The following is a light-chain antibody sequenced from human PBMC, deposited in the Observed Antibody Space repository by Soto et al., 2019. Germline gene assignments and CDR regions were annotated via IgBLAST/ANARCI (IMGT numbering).Light chain of an antibody. Sequence: DIQLTQSPSSLSAFVGDRVTITCRASQSIRNYLNWYQQKPGKPPKLLIYAASRLQSGVPSRFSDSGSGTEFTLTINSLQPEDFATYYCQESDKTPRYTFGQGTKLDFK. CDR2: AAS. CDR1: QSIRNY. V-gene: IGKV1-39*01. J-gene: IGKJ2*01. CDR3: QESDKTPRYT.